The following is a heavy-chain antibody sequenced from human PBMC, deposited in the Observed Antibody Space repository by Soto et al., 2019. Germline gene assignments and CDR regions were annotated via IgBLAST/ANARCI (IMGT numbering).Heavy chain of an antibody. D-gene: IGHD3-10*01. Sequence: SETLSLTCAVYGGSFSGYYWSWIRQPPGKGLEWIGEINHSGSTNYNPSLKSRVTISVDTSKNQFSLKLSSVTAADTAVYYCARRSTMVRGVKNWFDPWGQGTLVTVSS. CDR2: INHSGST. J-gene: IGHJ5*02. CDR1: GGSFSGYY. CDR3: ARRSTMVRGVKNWFDP. V-gene: IGHV4-34*01.